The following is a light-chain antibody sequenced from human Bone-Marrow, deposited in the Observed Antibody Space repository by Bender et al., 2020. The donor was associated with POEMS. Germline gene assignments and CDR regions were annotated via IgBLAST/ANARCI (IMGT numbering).Light chain of an antibody. CDR3: AVWDDSLNGWV. J-gene: IGLJ3*02. CDR1: SSDVANYKF. V-gene: IGLV2-14*02. CDR2: ELT. Sequence: QSALTQPAAVSGSPGQSITISCTGISSDVANYKFVSWYQQHPGKGPKLIIYELTKRPSGVPDRFSGSRSGTSASLAISGLQSEDEADYYCAVWDDSLNGWVFGGGTKLTVL.